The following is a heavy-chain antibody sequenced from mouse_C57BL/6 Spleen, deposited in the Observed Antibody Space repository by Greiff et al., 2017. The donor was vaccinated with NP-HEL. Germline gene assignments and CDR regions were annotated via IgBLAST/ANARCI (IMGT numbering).Heavy chain of an antibody. V-gene: IGHV1-55*01. D-gene: IGHD3-2*02. CDR1: GYTFTSYW. CDR2: IYPGSGGT. J-gene: IGHJ2*01. Sequence: QVQLQQPGAELVKPGASVKMSCKASGYTFTSYWITWVKQRPGQGLEWIGDIYPGSGGTNYNEKFKSKATLTVDTSSSTAYMQLSSLTSEDSAVYYCAREELRLPYCDDWGQGTTLTVSS. CDR3: AREELRLPYCDD.